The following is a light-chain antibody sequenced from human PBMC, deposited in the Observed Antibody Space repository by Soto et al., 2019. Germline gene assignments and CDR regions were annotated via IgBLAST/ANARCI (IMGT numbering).Light chain of an antibody. CDR1: QSISNT. CDR3: QQYNNWPRT. V-gene: IGKV3-15*01. CDR2: DAS. J-gene: IGKJ1*01. Sequence: VMTQSPATLSVSPGESATLSCRASQSISNTLAWYQQKPGQAPRLLMYDASTRATGIPDRFSGSGSGAEFTLTISSLQSEDLAVYYCQQYNNWPRTFGKGTKVEVK.